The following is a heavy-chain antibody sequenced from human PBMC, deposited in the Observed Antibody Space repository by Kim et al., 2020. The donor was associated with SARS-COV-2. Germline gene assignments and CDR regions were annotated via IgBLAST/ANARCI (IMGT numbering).Heavy chain of an antibody. J-gene: IGHJ6*02. CDR3: ATSEAAAVPTGHHYYYYYGMDV. CDR2: ISGSGGST. CDR1: GFTFSSYA. Sequence: GGSLRLSCAASGFTFSSYAMSWVRQAPGKGLEWVSAISGSGGSTYYADSVKGRFTISRDNSKNTLYLQMNSLRAEDTAVYYCATSEAAAVPTGHHYYYYYGMDVWGQGTTVTVSS. D-gene: IGHD6-13*01. V-gene: IGHV3-23*01.